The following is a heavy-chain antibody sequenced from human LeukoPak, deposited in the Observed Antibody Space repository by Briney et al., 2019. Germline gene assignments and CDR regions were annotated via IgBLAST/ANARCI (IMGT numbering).Heavy chain of an antibody. J-gene: IGHJ6*02. V-gene: IGHV3-23*01. CDR2: VSGSGSST. CDR3: AKAGRGYYYYYAMDV. Sequence: PGGSLRLSCAASGFTFSSYAMSWVRQAPGKGLERVSAVSGSGSSTYYADSVKGRFTISRDNSKNTLYLQMNSLGAEDTAVYYCAKAGRGYYYYYAMDVWGQGTTVTVSS. CDR1: GFTFSSYA.